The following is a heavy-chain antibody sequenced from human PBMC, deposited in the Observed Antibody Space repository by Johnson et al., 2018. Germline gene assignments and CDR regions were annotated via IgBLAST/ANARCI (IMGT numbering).Heavy chain of an antibody. Sequence: VQLQQSGAEVKKPGESLKISCKGSGYTFSTDWIGWVRQMPGKGLEWMGIIHPDDSDTRYSSSFQRQVTISADKSISTAYLKWSGLEASDTAVYDCARRRFYLDNSGPDTFDIWGQGTMVTASS. CDR2: IHPDDSDT. J-gene: IGHJ3*02. CDR3: ARRRFYLDNSGPDTFDI. CDR1: GYTFSTDW. D-gene: IGHD3-22*01. V-gene: IGHV5-51*01.